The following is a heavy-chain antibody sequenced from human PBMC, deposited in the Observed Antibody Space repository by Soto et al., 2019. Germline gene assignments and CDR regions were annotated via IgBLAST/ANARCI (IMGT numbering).Heavy chain of an antibody. V-gene: IGHV3-21*01. CDR1: GFTFSSYS. J-gene: IGHJ6*02. D-gene: IGHD3-22*01. CDR3: ARVVDYYDPYYYYGMDV. CDR2: ISSSSSYI. Sequence: PGGSLILSWAASGFTFSSYSMSWVRQAQGKGLEWVSSISSSSSYIYYADSVKGRFTISRDNAKNSLYLQMNSLRAEDTAVYYCARVVDYYDPYYYYGMDVWGQGTTVTVSS.